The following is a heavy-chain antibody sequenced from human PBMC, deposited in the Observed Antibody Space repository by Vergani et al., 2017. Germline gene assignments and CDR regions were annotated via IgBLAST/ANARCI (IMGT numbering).Heavy chain of an antibody. CDR3: ARVNTETNGHLYYYYYMDV. CDR1: GGSFTSYH. Sequence: QVQLQQWGGGLLKPSETLSLTCVVNGGSFTSYHWTWIRQSSGEGLEWVGEIDHTGRPDYNPSLKSRLTMSVDKSRNQFSQTLNSGTATYTAIYFCARVNTETNGHLYYYYYMDVGGQGTAVTVS. D-gene: IGHD4-11*01. V-gene: IGHV4-34*01. J-gene: IGHJ6*03. CDR2: IDHTGRP.